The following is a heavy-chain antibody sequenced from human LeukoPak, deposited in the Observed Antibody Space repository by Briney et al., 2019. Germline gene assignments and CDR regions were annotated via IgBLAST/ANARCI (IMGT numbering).Heavy chain of an antibody. J-gene: IGHJ3*02. CDR1: GGSISSYY. D-gene: IGHD7-27*01. CDR2: IYYSGST. Sequence: SETLSLTCTVSGGSISSYYWSWIRQPPGKGLEWIAYIYYSGSTKYNPSLKSRVTISADTSKNQFSLKLSSVTAADTAVYYCAGAPANWEDAFDIWGQGTMVTVSS. CDR3: AGAPANWEDAFDI. V-gene: IGHV4-59*01.